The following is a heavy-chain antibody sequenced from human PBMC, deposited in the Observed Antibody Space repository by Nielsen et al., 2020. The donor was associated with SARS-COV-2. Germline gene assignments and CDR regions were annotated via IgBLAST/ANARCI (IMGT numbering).Heavy chain of an antibody. CDR3: AKMGCGGDCYGWFDP. Sequence: GESLKISCAASGFTFSSYAMSWVRQAPGKGLEWVSAISGSGGSTYYADSVKGRFTISRDNSKYTLYLQMNSLRAEDTAVYYCAKMGCGGDCYGWFDPWGQGTLVTVSS. D-gene: IGHD2-21*02. V-gene: IGHV3-23*01. CDR1: GFTFSSYA. J-gene: IGHJ5*02. CDR2: ISGSGGST.